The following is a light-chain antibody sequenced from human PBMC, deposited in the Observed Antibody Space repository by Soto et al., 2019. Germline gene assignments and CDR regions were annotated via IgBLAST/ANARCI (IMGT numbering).Light chain of an antibody. CDR2: LNSDGSH. V-gene: IGLV4-69*01. CDR3: QTWGTGICV. Sequence: QSVLTQSPSASASLGASVKLTCTLSSGHSSYAIAWHQQQPEKGPRYLMKLNSDGSHSKGDGIPDRFSGSSSGAERYLTISSLQSEDEADYYCQTWGTGICVFCGGTKLTVL. CDR1: SGHSSYA. J-gene: IGLJ3*02.